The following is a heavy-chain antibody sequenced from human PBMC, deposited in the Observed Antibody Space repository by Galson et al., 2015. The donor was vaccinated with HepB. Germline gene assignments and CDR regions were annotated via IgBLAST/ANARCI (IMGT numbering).Heavy chain of an antibody. J-gene: IGHJ4*02. CDR3: VSGYTSRRFDF. D-gene: IGHD2-2*02. CDR2: IISDESST. Sequence: SLRLSCAASGFTFSNYWMHWVRQPPGKGLVWVSRIISDESSTSYADSVKGRFTISRGNAKNTLNLQMNSLRVEDTAVYYCVSGYTSRRFDFWGQGTLVTVSS. V-gene: IGHV3-74*01. CDR1: GFTFSNYW.